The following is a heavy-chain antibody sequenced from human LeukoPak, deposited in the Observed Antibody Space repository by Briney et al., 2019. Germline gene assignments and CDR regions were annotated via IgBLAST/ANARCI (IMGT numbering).Heavy chain of an antibody. J-gene: IGHJ4*02. CDR2: IYYSGST. CDR3: ARSPRDCTNGVCFLAAAGYYFDY. D-gene: IGHD2-8*01. CDR1: GGSISSSSYY. V-gene: IGHV4-39*01. Sequence: SGTLSLTCTVSGGSISSSSYYWGWIRQPPGKGLEWIGSIYYSGSTYYNPSLKSRVTISVDTSKNQFSLKLSSVTAADTAVYYCARSPRDCTNGVCFLAAAGYYFDYWGQGTLVTVSS.